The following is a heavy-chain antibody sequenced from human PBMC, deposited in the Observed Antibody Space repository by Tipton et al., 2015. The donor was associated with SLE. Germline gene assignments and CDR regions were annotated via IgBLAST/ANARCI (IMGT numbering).Heavy chain of an antibody. D-gene: IGHD1-26*01. V-gene: IGHV4-4*07. CDR1: GSSISYYF. CDR2: VYSSGST. CDR3: AGGGGRYYDH. J-gene: IGHJ5*02. Sequence: TLSLTCTVSGSSISYYFLSRIRQSAGKGLEWIGRVYSSGSTIYNPSIKSRITLSLDTSKNQFSLRVNSVTAADTAVYYCAGGGGRYYDHWGQGTLVTVSS.